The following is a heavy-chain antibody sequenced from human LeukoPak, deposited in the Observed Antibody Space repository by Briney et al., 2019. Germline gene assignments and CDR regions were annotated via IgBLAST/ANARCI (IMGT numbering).Heavy chain of an antibody. CDR1: GFTFSSYS. D-gene: IGHD3-22*01. CDR2: ISSSSSYI. Sequence: PGGSLRLSCAASGFTFSSYSMNWVRQAPGKGLEWVSSISSSSSYIYYADSVKGRFTISRDNAKNSLYLQMNSLRAEDTAVYYCARAPTYYYDSSGYYFDYWGQGTLVTVSS. V-gene: IGHV3-21*01. CDR3: ARAPTYYYDSSGYYFDY. J-gene: IGHJ4*02.